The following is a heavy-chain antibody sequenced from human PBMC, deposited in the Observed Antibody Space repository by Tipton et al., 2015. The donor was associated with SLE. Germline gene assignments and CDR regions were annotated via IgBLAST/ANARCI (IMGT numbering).Heavy chain of an antibody. CDR2: IFYSGST. J-gene: IGHJ3*02. CDR3: ARTLGAIAHTVYDAFDI. Sequence: TLSLTCTVSGGSVSSSDYYWGWVRQPPGKGLEWVANIFYSGSTYYNPSLKSRVTMSVDMSKNQFSLRLTSVTAADTAVYYCARTLGAIAHTVYDAFDIWGQGKMVTVSS. CDR1: GGSVSSSDYY. V-gene: IGHV4-39*07. D-gene: IGHD1-26*01.